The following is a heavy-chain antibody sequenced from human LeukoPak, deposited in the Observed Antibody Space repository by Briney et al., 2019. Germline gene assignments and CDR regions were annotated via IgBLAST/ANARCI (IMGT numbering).Heavy chain of an antibody. D-gene: IGHD5-12*01. Sequence: SETLSLTCTVSGGSISSGSYYWSWIRQPAGKGLEWIGRIYTSGSTNYNPSLKSRVTISVDTSKNQFSLKLSSVTAADTAVYYCARGGEQDMDVWGKGTTVTVSS. V-gene: IGHV4-61*02. J-gene: IGHJ6*03. CDR1: GGSISSGSYY. CDR2: IYTSGST. CDR3: ARGGEQDMDV.